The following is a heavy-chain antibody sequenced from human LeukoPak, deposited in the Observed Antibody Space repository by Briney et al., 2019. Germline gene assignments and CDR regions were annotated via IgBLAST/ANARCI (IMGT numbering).Heavy chain of an antibody. V-gene: IGHV4-4*02. CDR3: ARVSLVRGAPDYYFDY. J-gene: IGHJ4*02. D-gene: IGHD3-10*01. Sequence: NPSETLSLTCAVSGGSISSSNWWSWVRQPPGKGLEWVGEIYHSGSTNYNPSLKSRVTISLDKSKNQSSLRLTSVTAADTAVYYCARVSLVRGAPDYYFDYWGQGTLVTVSS. CDR2: IYHSGST. CDR1: GGSISSSNW.